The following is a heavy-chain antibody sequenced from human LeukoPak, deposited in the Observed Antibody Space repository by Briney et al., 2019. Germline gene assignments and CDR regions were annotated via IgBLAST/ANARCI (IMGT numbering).Heavy chain of an antibody. J-gene: IGHJ6*03. Sequence: TSETLSLTCTVSGDSISSYYWSWIRQPPGKGLEWIGHINYSGSTNYNPSLNSRVTTSIDTSKNQFSLKLSSVTAADTAVYYCARGYFPYMDVWGKGTTVTVSS. D-gene: IGHD1-1*01. CDR1: GDSISSYY. V-gene: IGHV4-59*01. CDR2: INYSGST. CDR3: ARGYFPYMDV.